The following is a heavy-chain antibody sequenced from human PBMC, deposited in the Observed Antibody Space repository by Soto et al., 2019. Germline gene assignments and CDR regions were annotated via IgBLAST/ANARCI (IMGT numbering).Heavy chain of an antibody. V-gene: IGHV3-23*01. J-gene: IGHJ2*01. CDR3: AKEYCSSTSCSDWYFDL. Sequence: EVQLLESGGGLVQPGGSLRLSCAASGFTFSSYAMSWVRQAPGKGLEWVSAISGSGGSTYYADSVKGRFTISRDNSKNTLYLQMNSLRAEDTAVYYCAKEYCSSTSCSDWYFDLWGRGTLVTVSS. D-gene: IGHD2-2*01. CDR2: ISGSGGST. CDR1: GFTFSSYA.